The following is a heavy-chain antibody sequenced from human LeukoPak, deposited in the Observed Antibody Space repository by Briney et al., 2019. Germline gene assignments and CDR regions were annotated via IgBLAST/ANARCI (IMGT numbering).Heavy chain of an antibody. J-gene: IGHJ4*02. CDR1: GFTFSRYA. D-gene: IGHD3-22*01. CDR2: IGGSGGAI. V-gene: IGHV3-23*01. CDR3: ARVDYYDSSGYYDY. Sequence: PGGSLRLSCGASGFTFSRYAMSWVRQAPGKGLQWVSEIGGSGGAIYYADSVKGRFTISRGNSKNTLFLEMNSLRAEDTAVYYCARVDYYDSSGYYDYWGQGTLVTVSS.